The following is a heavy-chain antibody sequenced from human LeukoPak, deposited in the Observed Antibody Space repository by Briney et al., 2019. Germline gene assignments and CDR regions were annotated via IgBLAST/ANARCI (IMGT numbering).Heavy chain of an antibody. D-gene: IGHD2-2*01. V-gene: IGHV4-4*07. J-gene: IGHJ4*02. CDR3: ARLSDDSSSRGFDY. Sequence: YPSETLSLTCTVSGASISSYYWTWIRQPAGKGLEWIGRIYTSGSTNYNPSLKSRVTMSVDTSKNQFSLKPSSVTAADTAVYYCARLSDDSSSRGFDYWGQGTLVTVSS. CDR2: IYTSGST. CDR1: GASISSYY.